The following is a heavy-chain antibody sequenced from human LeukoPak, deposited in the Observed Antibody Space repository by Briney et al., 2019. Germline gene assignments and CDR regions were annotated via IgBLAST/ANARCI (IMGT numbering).Heavy chain of an antibody. CDR1: GGSISSSSYY. J-gene: IGHJ6*02. V-gene: IGHV4-61*05. Sequence: SETLSLTCTVSGGSISSSSYYWGWIRQPPGKGLEWIGYIYYSGSTNYNPSLKSRVTISVDTSKNQFSLKLSSVTAADTAVYYCARAREFGYCSGGSCYLGYYGMDVWGQGTTVTVSS. D-gene: IGHD2-15*01. CDR2: IYYSGST. CDR3: ARAREFGYCSGGSCYLGYYGMDV.